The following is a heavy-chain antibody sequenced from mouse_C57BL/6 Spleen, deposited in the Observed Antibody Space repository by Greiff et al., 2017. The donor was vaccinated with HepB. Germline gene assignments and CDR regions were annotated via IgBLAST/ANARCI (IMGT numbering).Heavy chain of an antibody. D-gene: IGHD1-1*01. CDR1: GYTFTSYW. V-gene: IGHV1-5*01. CDR3: TASGYGSSSYAMDY. CDR2: IYPGNSDT. Sequence: EVQLQQSGTVLARPGASVKMSCKTSGYTFTSYWMHWVKQRPGQGLEWIGAIYPGNSDTSYNQKFKGKAKLTAVTSASTAYMELSSLTNEDSAVYYCTASGYGSSSYAMDYWGQGTSVTVSS. J-gene: IGHJ4*01.